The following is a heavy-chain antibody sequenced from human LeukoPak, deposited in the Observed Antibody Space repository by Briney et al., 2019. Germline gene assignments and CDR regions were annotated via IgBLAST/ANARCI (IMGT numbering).Heavy chain of an antibody. D-gene: IGHD3-16*02. CDR2: ISYTGST. CDR3: ASVRGLGVITPYLDY. V-gene: IGHV4-59*08. J-gene: IGHJ4*02. Sequence: SETLSLTCTVPGGSINSDHWSWIRQPPGKGLEWIGCISYTGSTHYNPSLKSRVTILVDTSKNHFSLKLSSVTAADTAVYYCASVRGLGVITPYLDYWGQGTLVTVSS. CDR1: GGSINSDH.